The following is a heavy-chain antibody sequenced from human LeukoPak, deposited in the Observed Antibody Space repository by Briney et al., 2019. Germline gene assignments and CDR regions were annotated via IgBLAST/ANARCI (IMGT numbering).Heavy chain of an antibody. D-gene: IGHD3-22*01. CDR2: ISYDGSNK. CDR3: AKDDDSSAYRYFDY. Sequence: GGSLRLSCAASGFTFNNYAMHWVRQAPGKGLEWVAVISYDGSNKYYADSVKGRFTISRDNSKNTLYLQMNSLRAEDTAVYYCAKDDDSSAYRYFDYWGQGTLVTVSS. CDR1: GFTFNNYA. V-gene: IGHV3-30*04. J-gene: IGHJ4*02.